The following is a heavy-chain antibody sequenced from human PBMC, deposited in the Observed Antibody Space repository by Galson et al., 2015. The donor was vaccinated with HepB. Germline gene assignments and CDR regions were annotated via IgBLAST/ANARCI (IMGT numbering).Heavy chain of an antibody. CDR1: GFTFSSYA. Sequence: SLRLSCAASGFTFSSYAMHWVRQAPGKGLEWVAVISYDGSNKYYADSVKGRFTISRDNSKNTLYLQMNSLRAEDTAVYYCARDDSYYDSSGYYPLDYWGQGTLVTVSS. V-gene: IGHV3-30-3*01. J-gene: IGHJ4*02. D-gene: IGHD3-22*01. CDR2: ISYDGSNK. CDR3: ARDDSYYDSSGYYPLDY.